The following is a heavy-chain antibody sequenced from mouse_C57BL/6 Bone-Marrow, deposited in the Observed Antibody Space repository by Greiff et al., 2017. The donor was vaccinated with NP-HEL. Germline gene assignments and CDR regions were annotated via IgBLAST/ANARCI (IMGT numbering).Heavy chain of an antibody. J-gene: IGHJ2*01. V-gene: IGHV5-16*01. CDR1: GFTFSDYY. D-gene: IGHD2-1*01. CDR3: AREGNNYFDY. CDR2: INYDGSST. Sequence: EVQLVESEGGLVQPGSSMKLSCTASGFTFSDYYMAWVRQVPEKGLEWVANINYDGSSTYYLDSLKSRFIISRDNAKNILYLQLSSLKSEDTATYYCAREGNNYFDYWGQSTTLTVSS.